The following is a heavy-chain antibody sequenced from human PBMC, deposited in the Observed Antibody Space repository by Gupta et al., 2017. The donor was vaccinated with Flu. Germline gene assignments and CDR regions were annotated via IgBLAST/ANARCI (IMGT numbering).Heavy chain of an antibody. CDR3: VLYRGKPYYYYGMDV. CDR2: IYYTGSA. J-gene: IGHJ6*02. Sequence: QLQLWESGPGLVKPSETLSLTCTVSGASISSSAYHWGWIRQPPGKGLEWIGSIYYTGSAYYNPSLESRVIISVDTSKNQFYLSLASVTAADTAVYYCVLYRGKPYYYYGMDVWGQGTKVTVSS. CDR1: GASISSSAYH. V-gene: IGHV4-39*01. D-gene: IGHD2-2*02.